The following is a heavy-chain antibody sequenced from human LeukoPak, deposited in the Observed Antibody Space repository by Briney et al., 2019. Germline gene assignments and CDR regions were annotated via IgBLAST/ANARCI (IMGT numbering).Heavy chain of an antibody. Sequence: GASVKVSCKASGYTFTSYYMHWVRQAPGQGLEWMGWINPNSGGTNYAQKFQGRVTVTRDTSISTAYMELSRLRSDDTAVYYCAREGPNSGELLDYWGQGTLVTVSS. D-gene: IGHD1-26*01. J-gene: IGHJ4*02. CDR1: GYTFTSYY. CDR3: AREGPNSGELLDY. CDR2: INPNSGGT. V-gene: IGHV1-2*02.